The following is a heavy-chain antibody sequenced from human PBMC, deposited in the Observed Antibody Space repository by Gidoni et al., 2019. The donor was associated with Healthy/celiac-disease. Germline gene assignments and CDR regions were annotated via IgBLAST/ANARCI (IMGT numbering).Heavy chain of an antibody. CDR1: GFTFSSYG. Sequence: QVQLVESGGGVVQPGRSLRLSCAAPGFTFSSYGMHWVRQAPGRGLEWVAVIWYDGSNKYYADSVKGRFTISRDNSKNTLYLQMNSLRAEDTAVYYCARDGPIGITGTTDFFDYWGQGTLVTVSS. CDR3: ARDGPIGITGTTDFFDY. CDR2: IWYDGSNK. V-gene: IGHV3-33*01. J-gene: IGHJ4*02. D-gene: IGHD1-7*01.